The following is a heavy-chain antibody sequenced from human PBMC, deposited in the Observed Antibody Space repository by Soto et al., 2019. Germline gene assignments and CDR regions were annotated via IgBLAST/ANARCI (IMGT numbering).Heavy chain of an antibody. J-gene: IGHJ5*02. CDR3: ARDLDSYCSGGSCYRFDP. Sequence: EVQLVESGGGLVQPGGSLRLSCAASGFTFRSNWMSWVRQAPGKGLEWVANIKPDGSATYYVDSLKGRFTISRDNARNSLDLQMNSLRVEDTAVYYCARDLDSYCSGGSCYRFDPWGQGTIVTVSS. CDR2: IKPDGSAT. D-gene: IGHD2-15*01. CDR1: GFTFRSNW. V-gene: IGHV3-7*01.